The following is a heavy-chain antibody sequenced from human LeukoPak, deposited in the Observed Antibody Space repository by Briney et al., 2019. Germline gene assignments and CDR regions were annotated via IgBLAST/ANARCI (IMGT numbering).Heavy chain of an antibody. J-gene: IGHJ3*02. CDR3: ARVQGSGWYLGAFDI. D-gene: IGHD6-19*01. CDR2: IYYSGST. CDR1: GGSISSSSYY. Sequence: KASETLSLTCTVSGGSISSSSYYWGWIRQPPGKGLEWIGSIYYSGSTYYNPFLKSRVTISVDTSKNQFSLKLSSATAADTAVYYCARVQGSGWYLGAFDIWGQGTMVTVSS. V-gene: IGHV4-39*07.